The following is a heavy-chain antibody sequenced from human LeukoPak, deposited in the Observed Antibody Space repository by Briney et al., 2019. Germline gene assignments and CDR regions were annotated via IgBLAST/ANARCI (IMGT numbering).Heavy chain of an antibody. J-gene: IGHJ4*02. D-gene: IGHD7-27*01. V-gene: IGHV1-2*02. CDR1: GYTFTGYC. CDR2: INPNSGGT. Sequence: ASVKVSCKASGYTFTGYCIHWVRQAPGQGLEWMGWINPNSGGTHFAQKFQGRVTMTRDTSISTAYMELSGLRSDDTAVYYCAREPNWGYFDFWGQGALVTVSS. CDR3: AREPNWGYFDF.